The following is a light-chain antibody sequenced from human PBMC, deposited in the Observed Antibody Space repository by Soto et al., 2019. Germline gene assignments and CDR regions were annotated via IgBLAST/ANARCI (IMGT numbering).Light chain of an antibody. CDR2: LEGSGGY. J-gene: IGLJ2*01. Sequence: QPVLTQSSSASASLGSSVTLTCTLSSGHSSYIIAWHQQQPGKAPRYLMKLEGSGGYNRGSGVPDRFSGSSSGADRYLTISNLQSEDEADYYCETWDTNTRVFGGGTKLTVL. CDR3: ETWDTNTRV. V-gene: IGLV4-60*03. CDR1: SGHSSYI.